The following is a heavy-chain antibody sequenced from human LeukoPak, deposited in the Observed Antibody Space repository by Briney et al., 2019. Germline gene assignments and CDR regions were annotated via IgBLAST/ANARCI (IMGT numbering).Heavy chain of an antibody. D-gene: IGHD3-3*01. CDR2: ISAYNGNT. CDR3: ARRSGYLEYYYYYYYMDV. Sequence: ASVKASCKASGYTFTSYGISWVRQAPGQGLEWMGWISAYNGNTNYAQKLQGRVTMTTDTSTSTAYMELRSLRSDDTAVYYCARRSGYLEYYYYYYYMDVWGKGTTVTVSS. CDR1: GYTFTSYG. J-gene: IGHJ6*03. V-gene: IGHV1-18*01.